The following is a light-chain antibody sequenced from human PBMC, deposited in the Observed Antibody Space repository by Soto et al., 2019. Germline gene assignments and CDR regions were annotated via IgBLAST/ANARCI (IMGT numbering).Light chain of an antibody. Sequence: EIVMTQSPDTLSVSPGERATLSCRASQSVSSNLAWYQQKPGQPPRLLIYDASTRATGIPARFSGTGSGTEFTLTISSLQSADFAVYYCQQYHIWPPPITFGQGTRLEIK. V-gene: IGKV3-15*01. CDR2: DAS. J-gene: IGKJ5*01. CDR3: QQYHIWPPPIT. CDR1: QSVSSN.